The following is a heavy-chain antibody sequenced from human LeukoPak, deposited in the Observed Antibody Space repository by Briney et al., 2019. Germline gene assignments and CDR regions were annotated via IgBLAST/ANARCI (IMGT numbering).Heavy chain of an antibody. D-gene: IGHD2-2*03. CDR1: GGSISSSNW. Sequence: PSGTLSLTCAVSGGSISSSNWWSWVRQPPGKGLEWIGEIYHSGSTNYNPSLKSRVTISVDKSKNQFSLKLSSVTAADTAVYYCARDGYCSSTSCQIYDAFDIWGQGTMVTVSS. CDR3: ARDGYCSSTSCQIYDAFDI. J-gene: IGHJ3*02. CDR2: IYHSGST. V-gene: IGHV4-4*02.